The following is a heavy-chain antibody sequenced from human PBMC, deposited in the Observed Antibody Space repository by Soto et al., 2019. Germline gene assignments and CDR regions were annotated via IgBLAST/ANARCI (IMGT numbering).Heavy chain of an antibody. J-gene: IGHJ4*02. V-gene: IGHV3-7*01. CDR3: VKSHYGFRAG. Sequence: PWGSLRLSCAASGFTFNSYWIGLFRQAPGKGLEWVANIKPDGGEKYYVDSVKGRFTISRDNAKNSLYLQMNSLRAEDTAVYYCVKSHYGFRAGGGQGTVVTVSS. CDR2: IKPDGGEK. CDR1: GFTFNSYW. D-gene: IGHD4-17*01.